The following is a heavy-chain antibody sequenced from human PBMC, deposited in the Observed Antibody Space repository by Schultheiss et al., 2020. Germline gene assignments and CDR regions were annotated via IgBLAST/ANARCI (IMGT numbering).Heavy chain of an antibody. D-gene: IGHD2-21*02. CDR3: AREVVTTYAFDI. V-gene: IGHV3-23*01. CDR2: ISGSGGST. CDR1: GFTFSSYA. Sequence: GGSLRLSCAASGFTFSSYAMSWVRQAPGKGLEWVSAISGSGGSTYYADSVKGRFTISRDNAKNSLFLQMNSLRAEDTAVYYCAREVVTTYAFDIWGQGTMVNVSS. J-gene: IGHJ3*02.